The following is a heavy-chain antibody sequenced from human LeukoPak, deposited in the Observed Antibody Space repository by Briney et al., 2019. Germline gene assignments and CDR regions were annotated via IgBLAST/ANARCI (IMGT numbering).Heavy chain of an antibody. CDR2: IYHSGST. Sequence: SETLSLTCAVSGGSISSSNWWSWVRQPPGKGLEWIGEIYHSGSTNYNPSLKSRVTISVDKSKNQFSLKLSSVTAADTAVYYCARVRSDYGDYGGMDVWGQGTTVTVSS. J-gene: IGHJ6*02. CDR1: GGSISSSNW. D-gene: IGHD4-17*01. V-gene: IGHV4-4*02. CDR3: ARVRSDYGDYGGMDV.